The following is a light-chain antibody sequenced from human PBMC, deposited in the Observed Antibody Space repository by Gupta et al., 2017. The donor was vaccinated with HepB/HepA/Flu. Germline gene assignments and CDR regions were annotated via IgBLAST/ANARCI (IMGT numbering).Light chain of an antibody. CDR1: SPNIGSNY. CDR3: SPWDDSRSRLL. J-gene: IGLJ2*01. Sequence: QSVLTQPPSASGTPGQRVVISCSGTSPNIGSNYVFWYQHFSGTAPKLLIYRNDQRPSGVPDRFSGSKSGTSAALAISGLRAEDEADYYCSPWDDSRSRLLFGGGTKLTVL. V-gene: IGLV1-47*01. CDR2: RND.